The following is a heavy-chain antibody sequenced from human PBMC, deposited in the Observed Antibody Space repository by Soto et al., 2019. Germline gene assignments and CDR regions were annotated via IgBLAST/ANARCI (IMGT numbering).Heavy chain of an antibody. CDR1: GFSFSSYW. CDR2: MNPDGSAQ. J-gene: IGHJ4*02. CDR3: ARLRLTGYFDY. V-gene: IGHV3-7*01. Sequence: GGSLRLSCAASGFSFSSYWINWVRQAPGKGLEWVANMNPDGSAQYYVDSVKGRFTISRDNAKNSASLQMNSLRAEDAAVYYCARLRLTGYFDYWGQGTLVTVS.